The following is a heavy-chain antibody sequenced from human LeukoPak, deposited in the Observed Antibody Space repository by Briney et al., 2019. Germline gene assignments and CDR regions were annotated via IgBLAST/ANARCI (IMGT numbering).Heavy chain of an antibody. D-gene: IGHD5-12*01. J-gene: IGHJ4*02. CDR3: ARQGGAYGGYVSYFNY. V-gene: IGHV5-51*01. CDR1: GYSFTSYW. Sequence: GESLKISCKGSGYSFTSYWIGWVRQMPGKGLEWMGIIYPGDSDTRYSPSFQGQVTTSADKSISTAYLQWSSLKASDTAMYYCARQGGAYGGYVSYFNYWGQGTLVTVSS. CDR2: IYPGDSDT.